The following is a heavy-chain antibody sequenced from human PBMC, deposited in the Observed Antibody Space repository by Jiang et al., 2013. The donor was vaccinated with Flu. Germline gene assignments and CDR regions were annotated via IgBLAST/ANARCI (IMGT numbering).Heavy chain of an antibody. CDR3: ARGGMVRGVITIFDY. Sequence: KKPGESLKISCKGSGYSFTSYWIGWVRQMPGKGLEWMGIIYPGDSDTRYSPSFQGQVTISADKSISTAYLQWSSLKASDTAMYYCARGGMVRGVITIFDYWGQGTLVTVSS. V-gene: IGHV5-51*01. J-gene: IGHJ4*02. CDR1: GYSFTSYW. CDR2: IYPGDSDT. D-gene: IGHD3-10*01.